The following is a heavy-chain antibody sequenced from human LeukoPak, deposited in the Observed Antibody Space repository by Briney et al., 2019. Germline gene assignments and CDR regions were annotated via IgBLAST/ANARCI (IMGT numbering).Heavy chain of an antibody. Sequence: ASVKVSCKASGYPLTSYDINWVRQATGQGLEWMGWMNPNSGNTGYAQKFQGRVTMTRDTSISTVYMELSSLRSDDTAVYYCARTWGSLDYWGQGALVTVSS. J-gene: IGHJ4*02. D-gene: IGHD7-27*01. CDR2: MNPNSGNT. CDR3: ARTWGSLDY. CDR1: GYPLTSYD. V-gene: IGHV1-8*01.